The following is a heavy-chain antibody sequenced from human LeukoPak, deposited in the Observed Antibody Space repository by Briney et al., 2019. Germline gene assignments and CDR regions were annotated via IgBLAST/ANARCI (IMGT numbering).Heavy chain of an antibody. D-gene: IGHD3-3*01. CDR3: ARDNPYADYDFWSGYYGGMGYFDY. CDR2: IYYSGST. J-gene: IGHJ4*02. Sequence: PSETLSLTCTVSGGSISSSSYYWGWIRQPPGKGLEWIGSIYYSGSTYYNPSLKSRVTISVDTSKNQFSLKLSSVTAADTAVYYCARDNPYADYDFWSGYYGGMGYFDYWGQGTLVTVSS. V-gene: IGHV4-39*07. CDR1: GGSISSSSYY.